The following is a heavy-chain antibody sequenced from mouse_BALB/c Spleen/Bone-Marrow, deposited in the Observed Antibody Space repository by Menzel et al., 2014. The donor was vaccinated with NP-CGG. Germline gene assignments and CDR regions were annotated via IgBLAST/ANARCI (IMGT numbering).Heavy chain of an antibody. J-gene: IGHJ1*01. CDR3: ARGGNWDDFDV. CDR2: ISSGSTSI. Sequence: EVHLVESGGGLVQPGGSRKLSCAASGFTFSSFGMHWVRQAPERGLEWVAYISSGSTSIFYSDTVRGRFTISRDNPKNTLFLQMTSLTSEDTAMYHCARGGNWDDFDVWGAGTTVTVSS. CDR1: GFTFSSFG. D-gene: IGHD4-1*01. V-gene: IGHV5-17*02.